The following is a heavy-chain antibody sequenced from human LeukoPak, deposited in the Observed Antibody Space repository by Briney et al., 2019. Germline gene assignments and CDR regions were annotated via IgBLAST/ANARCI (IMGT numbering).Heavy chain of an antibody. J-gene: IGHJ4*02. CDR1: GASIRSGRNY. CDR3: ARHVSGSAMMHYFDY. CDR2: IYYSGSS. Sequence: SEALSLTCNVSGASIRSGRNYWGWIRQSPGKGLEWIGSIYYSGSSSYNPSLQSRVSISVDTSKNHISLKVFSLTAADTALYYCARHVSGSAMMHYFDYWGQGNLVTVSS. V-gene: IGHV4-39*01. D-gene: IGHD5-18*01.